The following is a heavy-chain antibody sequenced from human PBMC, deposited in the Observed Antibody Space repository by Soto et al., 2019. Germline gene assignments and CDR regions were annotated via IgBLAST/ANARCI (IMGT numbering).Heavy chain of an antibody. CDR3: ARAVYCGGDCYSGWFDP. Sequence: ASVKVSCNASGYTFTSYGIIWVRQAPGQGLEWMGWISAYNGNTNYAQKLQGRVTMTTDTSTSTAYMELRSLRSDDTAVYYCARAVYCGGDCYSGWFDPWGQGTLVTVSS. CDR1: GYTFTSYG. CDR2: ISAYNGNT. J-gene: IGHJ5*02. V-gene: IGHV1-18*01. D-gene: IGHD2-21*02.